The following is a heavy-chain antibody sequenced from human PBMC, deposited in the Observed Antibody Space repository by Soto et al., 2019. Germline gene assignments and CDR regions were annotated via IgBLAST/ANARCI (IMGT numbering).Heavy chain of an antibody. CDR1: GGSISSYY. Sequence: PSETLSLTCTVSGGSISSYYLSWIRQPPGKGLEWIGYIYYSGSTNYNPSLKSRVTISVDTSKNQFSLKLSSVTAADTAVYYCARDPRITGTTTPYYYYGMDVWGQGTTVTVSS. V-gene: IGHV4-59*01. CDR3: ARDPRITGTTTPYYYYGMDV. D-gene: IGHD1-7*01. CDR2: IYYSGST. J-gene: IGHJ6*02.